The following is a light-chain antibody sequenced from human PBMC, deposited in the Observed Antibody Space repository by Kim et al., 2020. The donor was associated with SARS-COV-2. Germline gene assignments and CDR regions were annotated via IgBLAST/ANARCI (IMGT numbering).Light chain of an antibody. CDR2: GKN. V-gene: IGLV3-19*01. CDR1: SLRTYY. J-gene: IGLJ2*01. CDR3: KSRDSSGNHLV. Sequence: SSELTQDPAVSVALGQTVTITCQGDSLRTYYATWYQQKPGQAPVLVIYGKNNRPSGIPDRFSGSSSRNTASLTITRAQAEDEADYYSKSRDSSGNHLVFG.